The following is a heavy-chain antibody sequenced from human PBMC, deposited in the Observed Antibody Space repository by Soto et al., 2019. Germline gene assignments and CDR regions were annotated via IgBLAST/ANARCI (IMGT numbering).Heavy chain of an antibody. Sequence: EVQLLESGGGLVRPGGSLRLSCGASGFTFSSYAMRWVGQAPGKGLEWVSAISGSGDSTYYADPVKGRFTISRDNSKNTLYLQMNSLRAEDTAVYYCARRGSGSYYDYWGQGTLVTVSS. CDR1: GFTFSSYA. V-gene: IGHV3-23*01. CDR2: ISGSGDST. CDR3: ARRGSGSYYDY. J-gene: IGHJ4*02. D-gene: IGHD1-26*01.